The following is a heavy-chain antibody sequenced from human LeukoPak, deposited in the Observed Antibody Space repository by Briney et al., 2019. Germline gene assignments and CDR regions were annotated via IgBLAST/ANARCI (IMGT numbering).Heavy chain of an antibody. CDR1: GITFGNNW. CDR2: INSDGGGA. Sequence: GGSLRLSCAASGITFGNNWMHWVRQGPGKGLVWISRINSDGGGAIYADSVKGRFTVSRDNAKNTLYLQMNSLRAEDTAVYYCARDVPHNWFGTWGQGTLVTVSS. CDR3: ARDVPHNWFGT. V-gene: IGHV3-74*01. J-gene: IGHJ5*02.